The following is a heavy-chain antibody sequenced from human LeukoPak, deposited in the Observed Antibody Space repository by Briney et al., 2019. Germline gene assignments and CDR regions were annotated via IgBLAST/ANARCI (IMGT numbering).Heavy chain of an antibody. J-gene: IGHJ4*02. Sequence: SGGSLRLSCAASGFTFSSYAMSWVRQAPGKGLEWVSAISGSGGSTYYADFVKGRFTISRDNSKNTLYLQMNSLRAEDTAVYYCATPTTVTTSEVDYWGQGTLVTVSS. D-gene: IGHD4-11*01. CDR3: ATPTTVTTSEVDY. CDR1: GFTFSSYA. CDR2: ISGSGGST. V-gene: IGHV3-23*01.